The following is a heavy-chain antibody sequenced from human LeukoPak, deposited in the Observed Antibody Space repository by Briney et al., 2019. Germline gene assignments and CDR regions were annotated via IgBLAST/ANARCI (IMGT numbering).Heavy chain of an antibody. CDR2: INHSGST. V-gene: IGHV4-34*01. Sequence: SETLSLTCAVYGGSFSGYYWSWIRQPPGKGLEWIGEINHSGSTNYNPSLKSRVTMSVDTSKNQFSLKLSSVTAADTAVYYCARGSNTAMVTWGQGTLVTVSS. J-gene: IGHJ5*02. CDR3: ARGSNTAMVT. D-gene: IGHD5-18*01. CDR1: GGSFSGYY.